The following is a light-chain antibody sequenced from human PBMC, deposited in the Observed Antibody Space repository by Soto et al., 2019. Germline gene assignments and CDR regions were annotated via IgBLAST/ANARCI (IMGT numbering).Light chain of an antibody. CDR2: DVT. CDR1: SSDVGGYNC. CDR3: CSYSASYTFV. V-gene: IGLV2-11*01. J-gene: IGLJ1*01. Sequence: QSALTQPRSVSGSPGQSVTISCTGTSSDVGGYNCVSWYQQHPGKAPQLIIYDVTQRPSGVPDRFSGSKSGNTASLSISGLQAEDEADYYCCSYSASYTFVFGTGTKVTVL.